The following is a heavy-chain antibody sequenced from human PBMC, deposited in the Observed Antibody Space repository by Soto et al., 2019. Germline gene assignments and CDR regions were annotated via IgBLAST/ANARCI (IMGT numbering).Heavy chain of an antibody. V-gene: IGHV3-23*01. CDR3: AKDRYYDSSGYPDAFDI. D-gene: IGHD3-22*01. J-gene: IGHJ3*02. Sequence: GGSVRLSCAASGFTFSSYAVSWVRQAPGKGLEWVSAISGSGGSTYYADSVKGRFTISRDNSKNTLYLQMNSLRAEDTAVYYCAKDRYYDSSGYPDAFDIWGQGTMVTVSS. CDR2: ISGSGGST. CDR1: GFTFSSYA.